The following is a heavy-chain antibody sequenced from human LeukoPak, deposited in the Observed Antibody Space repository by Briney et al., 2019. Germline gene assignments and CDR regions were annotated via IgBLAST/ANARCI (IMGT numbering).Heavy chain of an antibody. J-gene: IGHJ4*02. V-gene: IGHV3-33*01. CDR2: IWFDGTNK. CDR3: ARDRGVAAHLDY. Sequence: AGSLRLSCAASGFTFSNYGMHWVRQAPGKGLEWVAVIWFDGTNKYYADSVRGRFTISRDNSKNTLYLQMSSLRAEDTAVYYCARDRGVAAHLDYWGQGTLVTVSS. CDR1: GFTFSNYG. D-gene: IGHD5-12*01.